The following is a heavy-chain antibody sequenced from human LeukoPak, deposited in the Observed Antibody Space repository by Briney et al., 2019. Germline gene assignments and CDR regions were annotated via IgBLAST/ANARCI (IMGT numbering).Heavy chain of an antibody. CDR1: GFTFSNCA. D-gene: IGHD3-3*01. J-gene: IGHJ4*02. CDR2: ISGGGGST. V-gene: IGHV3-23*01. CDR3: AKNLNDFWSGYSYFDY. Sequence: GGSLRLSCAASGFTFSNCAMSWVRQAPGKGLEWVSAISGGGGSTYYADSVKGRFTISRDNSRNTLYLQMYSLRAEDTAVYYCAKNLNDFWSGYSYFDYWGQGTLVTVSS.